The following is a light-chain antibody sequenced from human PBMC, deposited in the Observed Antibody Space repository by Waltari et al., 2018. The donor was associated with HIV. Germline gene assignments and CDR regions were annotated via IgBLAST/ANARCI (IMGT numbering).Light chain of an antibody. CDR2: EDN. CDR1: SGSIGSNY. Sequence: NFMLTQPHSVSGSAGTTVTISCPRDSGSIGSNYVQRFQQRPGSSPRTLIFEDNQRPSGVSDRFSASIDSSSNSASLTISGLKTEDEGHYYCQSYDTKTHWVFGGGSKLTVL. J-gene: IGLJ3*02. CDR3: QSYDTKTHWV. V-gene: IGLV6-57*01.